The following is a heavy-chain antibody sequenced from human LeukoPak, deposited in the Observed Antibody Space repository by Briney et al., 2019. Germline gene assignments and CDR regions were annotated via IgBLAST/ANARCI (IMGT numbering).Heavy chain of an antibody. CDR3: ATDRATQYFDY. D-gene: IGHD2-15*01. CDR1: GFTYSSYA. V-gene: IGHV3-30*04. Sequence: GGSLRLSCAASGFTYSSYAMHWVRQAPGKGLEWVAVISYDGSNKYYADSVKGRFTISRDNSRNTLFLQMNSLRVEDTAVYYCATDRATQYFDYWGQGTLVSVPS. J-gene: IGHJ4*02. CDR2: ISYDGSNK.